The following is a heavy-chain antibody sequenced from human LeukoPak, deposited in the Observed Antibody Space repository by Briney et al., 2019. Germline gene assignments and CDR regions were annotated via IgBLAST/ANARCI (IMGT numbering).Heavy chain of an antibody. D-gene: IGHD3-16*01. V-gene: IGHV3-9*01. J-gene: IGHJ6*02. CDR2: IAWNGGRA. Sequence: ARSLRLSCSASGFTFDDSAMLWVLQVPGEGLVWFSGIAWNGGRAAFADSVKGRFNIFRDNDENSLYLAMNSLRAEDTAFYYCAKDRGTFLRGGSWGMDVWGQGTTVTVSS. CDR1: GFTFDDSA. CDR3: AKDRGTFLRGGSWGMDV.